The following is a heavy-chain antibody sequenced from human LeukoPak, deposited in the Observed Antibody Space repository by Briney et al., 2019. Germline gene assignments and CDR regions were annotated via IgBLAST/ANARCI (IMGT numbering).Heavy chain of an antibody. CDR3: ARVRSGYSYGNGYYYYGMDV. Sequence: ASVKVSCKASGYTFTGYYMHWVRQAPGQGLEWMGWINPNSGGTNYAQKFQGRVTMTRDTSISTAYMELSRLRSDDTAVYYCARVRSGYSYGNGYYYYGMDVWGQGTTVTVSS. D-gene: IGHD5-18*01. CDR1: GYTFTGYY. CDR2: INPNSGGT. V-gene: IGHV1-2*02. J-gene: IGHJ6*02.